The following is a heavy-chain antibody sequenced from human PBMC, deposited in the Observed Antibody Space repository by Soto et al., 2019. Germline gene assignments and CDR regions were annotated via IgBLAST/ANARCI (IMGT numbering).Heavy chain of an antibody. Sequence: QVQLVQSGAEVKKPGSSVKVSCKASGGTFSSYTISWVRQAPGRGLEWMGRIIPILGIANYAQKFQGRVTITADKSTSTAYMELSSLRSEDTAVYYCARGISTGWGTFDYWGQGTLVTVSS. V-gene: IGHV1-69*02. J-gene: IGHJ4*02. D-gene: IGHD7-27*01. CDR2: IIPILGIA. CDR1: GGTFSSYT. CDR3: ARGISTGWGTFDY.